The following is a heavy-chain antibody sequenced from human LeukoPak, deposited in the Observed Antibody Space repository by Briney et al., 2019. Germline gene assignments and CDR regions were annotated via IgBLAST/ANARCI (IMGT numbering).Heavy chain of an antibody. D-gene: IGHD3-10*01. CDR2: IIPIFGTA. CDR1: GGTFSSYA. J-gene: IGHJ6*04. CDR3: ARDSLGELLEPPYYYYGMDV. V-gene: IGHV1-69*01. Sequence: ASVKVSCKASGGTFSSYAISWVRQAPGQGLEWMGGIIPIFGTANYAQKFQGRVTITADESTSTAYMELSSLRFEDTAVYYCARDSLGELLEPPYYYYGMDVWGKGTTVTVSS.